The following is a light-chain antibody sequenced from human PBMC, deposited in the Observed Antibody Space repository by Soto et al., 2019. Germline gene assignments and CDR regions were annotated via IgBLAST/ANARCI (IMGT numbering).Light chain of an antibody. CDR2: SNN. V-gene: IGLV1-44*01. Sequence: QSLLTQPPSASVTPGQRVTISCCGSRSSIGSNTVNWYQHLPGTAPKLLIYSNNHRPSGVPDRFSASKTGASASLAISGLQSEDEGDYYCAAWDASLGGFYVFGTGTKATVL. CDR1: RSSIGSNT. CDR3: AAWDASLGGFYV. J-gene: IGLJ1*01.